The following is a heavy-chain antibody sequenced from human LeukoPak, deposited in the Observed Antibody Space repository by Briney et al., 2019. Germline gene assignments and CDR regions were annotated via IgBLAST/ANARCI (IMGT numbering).Heavy chain of an antibody. D-gene: IGHD1-26*01. CDR3: ARVEARSGSYSLDY. CDR2: ISAHNGDT. Sequence: AASVKVSCKASGYTFTTYGISWVRQAPGQGLEWMGWISAHNGDTNYAQRLQGRVTMTTDTSTSTAYMELRSLRSDDTAVYYCARVEARSGSYSLDYWGQGTLVTVSS. V-gene: IGHV1-18*01. CDR1: GYTFTTYG. J-gene: IGHJ4*02.